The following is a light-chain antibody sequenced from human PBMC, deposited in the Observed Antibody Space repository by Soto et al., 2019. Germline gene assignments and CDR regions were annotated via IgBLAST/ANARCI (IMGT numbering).Light chain of an antibody. CDR3: QQYDNFPWT. J-gene: IGKJ1*01. V-gene: IGKV1-33*01. CDR1: QDITKY. Sequence: DIQMTQSPSSLSASVGDRVTITCQASQDITKYLNWYQQKPGKAPKFLIYDVSNLETGVPSRFSGSGSATDFTLTINSLQREDSATYFCQQYDNFPWTFGQGTRVEIK. CDR2: DVS.